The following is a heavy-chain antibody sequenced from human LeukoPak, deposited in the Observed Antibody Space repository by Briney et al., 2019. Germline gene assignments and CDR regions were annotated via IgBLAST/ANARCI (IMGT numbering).Heavy chain of an antibody. CDR1: GGSISSYY. CDR3: ARGYGSGSYWYYYYYMDV. V-gene: IGHV4-59*01. J-gene: IGHJ6*03. D-gene: IGHD3-10*01. Sequence: SETLSLTCTVSGGSISSYYWSWLRQPPGKGLEWIGYIHYSGSTNYNPSLKSRVTISVDTSKDQFSLKLSSVTAADTAVYYCARGYGSGSYWYYYYYMDVWGKGTTVTISS. CDR2: IHYSGST.